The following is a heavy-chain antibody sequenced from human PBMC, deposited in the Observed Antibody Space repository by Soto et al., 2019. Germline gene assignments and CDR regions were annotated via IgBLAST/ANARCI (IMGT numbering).Heavy chain of an antibody. Sequence: ASVKVSCKASGYIFTSYDINWVRQATGQGLEWMGWMNPNSGNTGYAQKFQGRVTMTRNTSISTAYMELSSLRSEDTAVYYCARGLLNYYDSSGYSHTHDYWGQGTLVTVSS. J-gene: IGHJ4*02. CDR2: MNPNSGNT. D-gene: IGHD3-22*01. CDR1: GYIFTSYD. CDR3: ARGLLNYYDSSGYSHTHDY. V-gene: IGHV1-8*01.